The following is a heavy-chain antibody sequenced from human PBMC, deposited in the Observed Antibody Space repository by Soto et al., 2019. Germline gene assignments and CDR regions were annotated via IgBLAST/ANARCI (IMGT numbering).Heavy chain of an antibody. CDR3: TTVPYYDSSGYYDY. CDR1: GFTFSNAW. J-gene: IGHJ4*02. CDR2: IKSKTDGGTT. V-gene: IGHV3-15*07. Sequence: GGSLRLSCAASGFTFSNAWMNWVRQAPGKGLEWVGRIKSKTDGGTTDYAAPVKGRFTISRDDSKNTLYLQMNSLKTEDTAVYYCTTVPYYDSSGYYDYWGQGTLVTVSS. D-gene: IGHD3-22*01.